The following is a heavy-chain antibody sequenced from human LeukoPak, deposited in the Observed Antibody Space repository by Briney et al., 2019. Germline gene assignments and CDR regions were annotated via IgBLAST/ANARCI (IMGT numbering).Heavy chain of an antibody. V-gene: IGHV3-7*01. D-gene: IGHD1-26*01. CDR2: IKEDGNEK. J-gene: IGHJ4*02. Sequence: PGGSLRLSCVASVDSGLTRWMSWVRQAPGKGLEWVATIKEDGNEKHYAGSVKGRFTISRDNGKSSLYLQMSSLRVEDTAVYYCASAAGWEFAYWGQGTLVTVSS. CDR3: ASAAGWEFAY. CDR1: VDSGLTRW.